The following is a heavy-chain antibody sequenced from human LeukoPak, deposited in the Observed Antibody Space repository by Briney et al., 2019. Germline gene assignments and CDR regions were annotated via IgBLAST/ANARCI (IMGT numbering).Heavy chain of an antibody. V-gene: IGHV1-18*01. J-gene: IGHJ4*02. CDR1: GYTFTSYG. Sequence: ASVKVSCKASGYTFTSYGISWVRQAPGQGLEWMGWISAYNGNTNYAQKLQGRVTMTTDTSTSTAYMELRSLRSDDTAVYYCVRQYYHYSSDYYWAPDYWGQGTLVTVSS. CDR3: VRQYYHYSSDYYWAPDY. D-gene: IGHD3-22*01. CDR2: ISAYNGNT.